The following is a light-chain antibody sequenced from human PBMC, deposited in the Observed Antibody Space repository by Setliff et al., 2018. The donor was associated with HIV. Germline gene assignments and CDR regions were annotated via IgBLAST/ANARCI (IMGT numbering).Light chain of an antibody. CDR2: EVS. Sequence: QSALTQPASVSGSPGQSITISCTGSSNDVGGYNYVSWYQQRPGKAPKLMISEVSNRPSGVSNRFSGSKSGNTASLTISGLQGDDEADYYCCSYAGSGTNVFGTGTKVTV. CDR1: SNDVGGYNY. V-gene: IGLV2-14*01. J-gene: IGLJ1*01. CDR3: CSYAGSGTNV.